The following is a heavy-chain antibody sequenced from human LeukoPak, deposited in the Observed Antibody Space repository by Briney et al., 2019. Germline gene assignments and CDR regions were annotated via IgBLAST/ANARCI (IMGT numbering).Heavy chain of an antibody. D-gene: IGHD6-13*01. Sequence: GGSLRLSCAASGFTFTNYAMSWVRQAPGTGLEWVSAISNSGGSTYYADSVRGRFTISRDNSKNTLYLQMNSLRAEDTAVYYCARDVAAAGFDPWGQGTLVTVSS. CDR3: ARDVAAAGFDP. V-gene: IGHV3-23*01. J-gene: IGHJ5*02. CDR2: ISNSGGST. CDR1: GFTFTNYA.